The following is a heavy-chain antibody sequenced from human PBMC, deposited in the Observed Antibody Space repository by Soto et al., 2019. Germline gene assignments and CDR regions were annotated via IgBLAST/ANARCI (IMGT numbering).Heavy chain of an antibody. D-gene: IGHD6-13*01. CDR3: ARGMYISRWFGRYFDY. Sequence: TLPLTCTVSGGSISSGGYYWSWIRQHPGKGLEWIGYIYYSGSTYYNPSLKSRVTISVDTSKNQFSLKLSSVTAADTAVYYCARGMYISRWFGRYFDYWGQGTLLTVST. V-gene: IGHV4-31*03. CDR2: IYYSGST. CDR1: GGSISSGGYY. J-gene: IGHJ4*02.